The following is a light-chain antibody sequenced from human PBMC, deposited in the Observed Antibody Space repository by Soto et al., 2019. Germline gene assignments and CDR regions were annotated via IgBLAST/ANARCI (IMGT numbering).Light chain of an antibody. CDR2: EVT. V-gene: IGLV2-14*01. J-gene: IGLJ1*01. CDR1: SSDIGGYNS. CDR3: GSWDSSLSAYV. Sequence: QSVLTQPASVSGSPGQSITISCTGTSSDIGGYNSVSWYQQHPGKAPKLMIYEVTNRPSGVSNRFSGSKSGNTASLTISGLQAEDEADYYCGSWDSSLSAYVFGTGTKLTVL.